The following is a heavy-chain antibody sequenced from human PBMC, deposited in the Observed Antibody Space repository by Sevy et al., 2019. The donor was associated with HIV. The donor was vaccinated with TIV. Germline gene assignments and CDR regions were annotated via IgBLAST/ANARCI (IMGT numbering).Heavy chain of an antibody. V-gene: IGHV3-7*03. CDR3: ASPGGKGFDP. Sequence: GGSLRLSCAASGFTFTEAWMSWVRQAPGKGLEWVANIKQDGSEKYYVDSVKGRFTISRDNAKNSLYLQMNSLRAEDTAVYYCASPGGKGFDPWGQGTLVTVSS. CDR2: IKQDGSEK. J-gene: IGHJ5*02. CDR1: GFTFTEAW. D-gene: IGHD3-16*01.